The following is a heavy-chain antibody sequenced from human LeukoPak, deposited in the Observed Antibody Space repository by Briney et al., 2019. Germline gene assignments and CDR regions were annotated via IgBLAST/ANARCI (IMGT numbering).Heavy chain of an antibody. D-gene: IGHD1-26*01. CDR1: GFTFSSYW. Sequence: PGGSLRLSCAASGFTFSSYWMHWVRQAQGKGLVWVSRIERDGRSTIYADSVRGRLTISRDNAKNTLYLQMNSLRAEDTAVYYCAREHRHEGATVDSWGQGTLVTVSS. CDR2: IERDGRST. V-gene: IGHV3-74*01. J-gene: IGHJ4*02. CDR3: AREHRHEGATVDS.